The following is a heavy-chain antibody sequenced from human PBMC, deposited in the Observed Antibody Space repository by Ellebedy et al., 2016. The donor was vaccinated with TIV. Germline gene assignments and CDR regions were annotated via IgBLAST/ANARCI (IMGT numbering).Heavy chain of an antibody. D-gene: IGHD5-12*01. V-gene: IGHV4-4*02. CDR2: IYHSGST. J-gene: IGHJ6*02. CDR1: GGSISSSNW. Sequence: SETLSLTXAVSGGSISSSNWWSWVRQPPGKGLEWIGEIYHSGSTNYNPSLKSRVTISVDKSKNQFSLKLSSVTAADTAVYYCARDLAIEPWEYYGMDVWGQGTTVTVSS. CDR3: ARDLAIEPWEYYGMDV.